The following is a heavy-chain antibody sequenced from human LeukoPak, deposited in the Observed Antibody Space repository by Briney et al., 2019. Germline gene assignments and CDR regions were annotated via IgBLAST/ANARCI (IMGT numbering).Heavy chain of an antibody. CDR2: IYSGGST. J-gene: IGHJ4*02. D-gene: IGHD2-15*01. CDR3: ARDRYCSGGSCYPPGD. Sequence: GGSLRPSCAASGFTVSSNYMSWVRQAPGKGLEWVSVIYSGGSTYYADSVKGRFTISRDNSKNTLYLQMNSLRAEDTAVYYCARDRYCSGGSCYPPGDWGQGTLVTVSS. CDR1: GFTVSSNY. V-gene: IGHV3-53*01.